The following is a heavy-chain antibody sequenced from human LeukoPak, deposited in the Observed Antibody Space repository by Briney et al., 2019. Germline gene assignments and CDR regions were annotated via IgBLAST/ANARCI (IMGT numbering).Heavy chain of an antibody. D-gene: IGHD3-22*01. CDR2: FAGSDTTK. Sequence: GGSLRLSCAASGFDFGAYEMNWVRRAPGKGLEWVAYFAGSDTTKYYADSVKGRFTISRDNAKNSLYLQMNSLRAEDTAPYYCTTLGYHLDSWGQGTLVTVSS. CDR1: GFDFGAYE. J-gene: IGHJ4*02. CDR3: TTLGYHLDS. V-gene: IGHV3-48*03.